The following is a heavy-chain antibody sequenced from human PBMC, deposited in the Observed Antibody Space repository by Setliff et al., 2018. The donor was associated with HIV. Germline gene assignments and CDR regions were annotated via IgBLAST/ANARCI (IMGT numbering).Heavy chain of an antibody. Sequence: ASVKVSCKASGYSFTTSGVSWVRQAPGQGLEWMGWINIRSGNTNYAQKFQGRVTMTTDTSTSTAYMGRRSLRSDDTAVYYCTRTTNGDSSYYLYYFFMDVWGKGTTVTVSS. CDR2: INIRSGNT. J-gene: IGHJ6*04. CDR1: GYSFTTSG. CDR3: TRTTNGDSSYYLYYFFMDV. D-gene: IGHD4-17*01. V-gene: IGHV1-18*01.